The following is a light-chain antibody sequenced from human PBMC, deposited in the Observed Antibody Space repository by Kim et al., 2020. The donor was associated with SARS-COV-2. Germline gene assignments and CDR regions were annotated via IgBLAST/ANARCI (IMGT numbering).Light chain of an antibody. J-gene: IGLJ3*02. CDR1: NIGSKS. CDR3: QVWDSRSDHWV. CDR2: YDS. Sequence: SYELTQPPSVSVAPGKTARITCGGNNIGSKSVHWYQQKPGQAPVLVIYYDSDRPSGVPERFSGSNSGNTATLTISRVEAGDGADYYCQVWDSRSDHWVF. V-gene: IGLV3-21*04.